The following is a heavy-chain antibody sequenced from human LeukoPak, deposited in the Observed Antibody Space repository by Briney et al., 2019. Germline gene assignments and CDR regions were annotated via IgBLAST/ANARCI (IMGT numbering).Heavy chain of an antibody. J-gene: IGHJ6*02. CDR3: ARDGGGQWPYYYYGMDV. Sequence: GGSVRLSCEASGFTFSDYYMSWIRQAPGKGLEWVSYISSSGSTIYYADSVKGRFTISRDNAKNSLYLQMNSLRAEDTAVYYCARDGGGQWPYYYYGMDVWGQGTTVPVSS. D-gene: IGHD6-19*01. CDR2: ISSSGSTI. V-gene: IGHV3-11*01. CDR1: GFTFSDYY.